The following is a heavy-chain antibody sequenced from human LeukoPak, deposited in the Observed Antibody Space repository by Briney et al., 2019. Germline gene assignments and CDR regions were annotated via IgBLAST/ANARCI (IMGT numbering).Heavy chain of an antibody. CDR1: GGSISSYY. CDR2: IYYSGST. V-gene: IGHV4-59*12. CDR3: ARVGYGVDY. J-gene: IGHJ4*02. Sequence: SETLSLTCTVSGGSISSYYWSWIRQPPGKGLEWIGYIYYSGSTNYNPSLKSRVTISVDRSKNQFSLKLSSVTAADTAVYYCARVGYGVDYWGQGTLVTVSS. D-gene: IGHD5-12*01.